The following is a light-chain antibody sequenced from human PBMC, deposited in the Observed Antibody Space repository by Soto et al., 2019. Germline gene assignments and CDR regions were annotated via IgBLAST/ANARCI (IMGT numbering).Light chain of an antibody. CDR2: EVS. CDR1: QSVGNN. V-gene: IGKV3-20*01. J-gene: IGKJ1*01. CDR3: KQYGSSPRT. Sequence: FVLTQSPSTLSFSPGEARSLSCSASQSVGNNLAWYQQKPGQSPGLLIYEVSTRATGIADRFSGSGSGTDFTLTISRLEAEDFAVYYCKQYGSSPRTFGQGTKVEIK.